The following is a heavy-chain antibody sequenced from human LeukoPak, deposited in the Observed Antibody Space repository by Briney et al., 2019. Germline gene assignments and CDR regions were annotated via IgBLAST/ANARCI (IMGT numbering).Heavy chain of an antibody. J-gene: IGHJ5*02. CDR1: GGSISSGSYY. D-gene: IGHD5-12*01. CDR3: ARAAHYHYSGYDPNWFDP. CDR2: IYTSGST. V-gene: IGHV4-61*02. Sequence: SETLSLTCTVSGGSISSGSYYWSWIRQPAGKGLEWIGRIYTSGSTNYNPSLKSRVTISVDTSKNQFSLKLSSVTAADTAVYYCARAAHYHYSGYDPNWFDPWGQGTLVTVSS.